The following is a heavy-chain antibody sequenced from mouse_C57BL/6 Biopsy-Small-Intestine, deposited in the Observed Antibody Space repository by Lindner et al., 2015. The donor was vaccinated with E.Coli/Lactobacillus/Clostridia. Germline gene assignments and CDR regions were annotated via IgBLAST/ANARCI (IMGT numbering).Heavy chain of an antibody. CDR1: GYAFSSSW. D-gene: IGHD1-1*01. J-gene: IGHJ2*01. CDR2: IYPGDGDT. V-gene: IGHV1-82*01. Sequence: VQLQESGPELVKPGASVKISCKASGYAFSSSWMNWVKQRPGKGLEWIGRIYPGDGDTNYNGKFKGKATLTADKSSSTAYMQLSSLTYEDSAVYYCARSGYYGSRKNGSFDYWGQGTTLTVSS. CDR3: ARSGYYGSRKNGSFDY.